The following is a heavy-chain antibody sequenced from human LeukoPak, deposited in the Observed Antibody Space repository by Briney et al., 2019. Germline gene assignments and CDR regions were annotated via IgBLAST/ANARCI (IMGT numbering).Heavy chain of an antibody. CDR2: NYYSGST. CDR3: ARDNGSGSYLDY. Sequence: SETLSLTCTVSGGSVSSGSYYWSWIRQPPGKGLEWIGYNYYSGSTNYNPSLKSRVTISVDTSKNQFSLKLSSVTAADTAVYYCARDNGSGSYLDYWGQGTLVTVPS. V-gene: IGHV4-61*01. D-gene: IGHD3-10*01. J-gene: IGHJ4*02. CDR1: GGSVSSGSYY.